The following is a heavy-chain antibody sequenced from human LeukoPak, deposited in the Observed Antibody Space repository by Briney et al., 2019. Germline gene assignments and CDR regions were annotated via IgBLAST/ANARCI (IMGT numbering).Heavy chain of an antibody. CDR1: GFTFDDYA. Sequence: GGSLRLSCAASGFTFDDYAMHWVRQAPGKGLEWVSFISADGGSTNYADSVKGRFTISRDNSKNSLYLEMNSLRTEDTALYYCAKGAPKLAPIDICGQGKMVTVSS. J-gene: IGHJ3*02. CDR2: ISADGGST. CDR3: AKGAPKLAPIDI. D-gene: IGHD4-23*01. V-gene: IGHV3-43*02.